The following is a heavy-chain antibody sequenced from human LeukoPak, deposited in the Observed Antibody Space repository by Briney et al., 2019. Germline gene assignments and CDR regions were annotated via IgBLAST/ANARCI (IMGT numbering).Heavy chain of an antibody. V-gene: IGHV3-7*03. CDR3: ARNNDMDV. Sequence: PGGSLRLSCAASGFILRNHWMTWVRQAPGKGPEWVANMNKDGSEKYYVDSVKGRFTISRDTAKNSLYLQMNNLRAEDTALYYCARNNDMDVWGQGTTVIVSS. CDR1: GFILRNHW. CDR2: MNKDGSEK. D-gene: IGHD1/OR15-1a*01. J-gene: IGHJ6*02.